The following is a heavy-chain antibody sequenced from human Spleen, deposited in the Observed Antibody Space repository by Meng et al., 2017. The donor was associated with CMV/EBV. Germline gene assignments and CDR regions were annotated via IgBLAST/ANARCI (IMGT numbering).Heavy chain of an antibody. V-gene: IGHV4-34*01. CDR1: GGSLTGFS. CDR3: GSPRMGNFHYFNY. D-gene: IGHD1-7*01. Sequence: SETLSLTCAVYGGSLTGFSWSWIRQPPGKGLEWLGEINHFEDTNYNPSLKSRVTLSIDTSENRLSLKLTSVTAADTAVYYCGSPRMGNFHYFNYWGQGTVVTVSS. J-gene: IGHJ4*02. CDR2: INHFEDT.